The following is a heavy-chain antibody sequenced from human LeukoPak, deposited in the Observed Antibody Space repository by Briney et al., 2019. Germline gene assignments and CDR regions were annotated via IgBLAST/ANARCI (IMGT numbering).Heavy chain of an antibody. V-gene: IGHV3-23*01. CDR1: GFTFSSYA. CDR2: ISGSGGST. D-gene: IGHD3-10*01. Sequence: GGSLRLSCAASGFTFSSYAMSWFRQAPGKGLEWVSAISGSGGSTYYADSVKGRFTISRDNSKNTLYLQMNSLRAEDTAVYYCAKVFHYYGSGSYLFDYWGQGTLVTVSS. J-gene: IGHJ4*02. CDR3: AKVFHYYGSGSYLFDY.